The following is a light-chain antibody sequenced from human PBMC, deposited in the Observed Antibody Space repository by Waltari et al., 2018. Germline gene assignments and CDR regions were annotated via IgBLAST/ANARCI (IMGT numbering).Light chain of an antibody. CDR2: EDT. J-gene: IGLJ3*02. CDR3: CSYTLTNTWL. CDR1: SSDVGSYSL. Sequence: QSALTQPASVSGSPGQPITISCTGTSSDVGSYSLVSWYRQHPGEAPRVIIFEDTKRPAGVSNLFSGSKSGNTASLTIAGLQAEDEADYYCCSYTLTNTWLFGGGTKLTVL. V-gene: IGLV2-23*01.